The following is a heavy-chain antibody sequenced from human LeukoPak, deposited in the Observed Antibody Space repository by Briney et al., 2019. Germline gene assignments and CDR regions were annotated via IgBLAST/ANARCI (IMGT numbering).Heavy chain of an antibody. V-gene: IGHV4-59*01. CDR1: GGSISRYY. Sequence: SETLSLTCTVAGGSISRYYWSWIRQPPGKELEGIGYIYYSGSTDYNPSLKFRVTISIDTSKNQFSLKLSSLTAADTAVYYCATCPITADGAVDYWGQGIRVTVSS. J-gene: IGHJ4*02. CDR2: IYYSGST. CDR3: ATCPITADGAVDY. D-gene: IGHD6-13*01.